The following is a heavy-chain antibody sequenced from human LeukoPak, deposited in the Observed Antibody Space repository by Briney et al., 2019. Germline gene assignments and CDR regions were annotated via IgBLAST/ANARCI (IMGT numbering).Heavy chain of an antibody. Sequence: GGSLRLSCAASGFTFSSYEMNWVRQAPGKGLEWDSYISSGGSTIYYADSVKGRFTISRDNAKNSLYLQMNSLRAEDTAVYYCARHSIAAAGLLYYYYYMDVWGKGTTVTVSS. CDR2: ISSGGSTI. J-gene: IGHJ6*03. CDR1: GFTFSSYE. CDR3: ARHSIAAAGLLYYYYYMDV. D-gene: IGHD6-13*01. V-gene: IGHV3-48*03.